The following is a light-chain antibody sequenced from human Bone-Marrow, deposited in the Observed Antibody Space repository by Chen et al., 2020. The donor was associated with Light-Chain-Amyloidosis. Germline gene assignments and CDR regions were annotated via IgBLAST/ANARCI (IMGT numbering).Light chain of an antibody. J-gene: IGLJ2*01. V-gene: IGLV3-25*03. CDR3: QSADSSGTYEVI. Sequence: SYELPQPPSVSVAQGQTARINGSGDDLPTKYAYWYQQKQGQDPVLVIHRDTERPSGISERFSGSSSGTTATLTISGVQAEDEADYRCQSADSSGTYEVICGGGTKLTVL. CDR1: DLPTKY. CDR2: RDT.